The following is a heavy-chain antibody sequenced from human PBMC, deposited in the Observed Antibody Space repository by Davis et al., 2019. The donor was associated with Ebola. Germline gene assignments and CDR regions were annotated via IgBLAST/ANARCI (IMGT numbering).Heavy chain of an antibody. J-gene: IGHJ2*01. V-gene: IGHV4-34*01. CDR2: INHSGST. CDR1: GFTFADYA. Sequence: ESLKISCTASGFTFADYAMSWFRQAPGKGLEWIGEINHSGSTNYNPSLKSRVTISVDTSKNQVSLKLISVTAADTAVYYCAREAVGGTYFASGWYFDVWGRGTLVTVSS. D-gene: IGHD1-26*01. CDR3: AREAVGGTYFASGWYFDV.